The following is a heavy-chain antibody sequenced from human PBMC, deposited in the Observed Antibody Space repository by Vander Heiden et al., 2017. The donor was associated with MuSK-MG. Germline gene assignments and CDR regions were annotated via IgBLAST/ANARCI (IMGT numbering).Heavy chain of an antibody. CDR2: ISSSGSTI. CDR1: GFTFSSYE. V-gene: IGHV3-48*03. CDR3: AREKMVRGVIHYYYMDV. Sequence: EVQLVESRGGLVQPGGSLRLSCAASGFTFSSYEMNWVRQAPGKGLEWVSYISSSGSTIYYADSVKGRFTISRDNAKNSLYLQMNSLRAEDTAVYYCAREKMVRGVIHYYYMDVWGKGTTVTVSS. J-gene: IGHJ6*03. D-gene: IGHD3-10*01.